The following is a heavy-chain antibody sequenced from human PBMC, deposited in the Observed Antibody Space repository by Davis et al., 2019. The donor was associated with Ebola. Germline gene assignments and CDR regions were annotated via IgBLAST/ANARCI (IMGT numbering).Heavy chain of an antibody. V-gene: IGHV3-21*01. CDR2: ISSSSSYI. J-gene: IGHJ6*02. Sequence: PGGSLRLSCAASGFTFSSYSMNWVRQAPGKGLEWVSSISSSSSYIYYADSVKGRFTISRDNAKNSLYLQMNSLRDEDTAVYYCAGLKLGVRGANYYYYGMDVWGQGTTVTVSS. D-gene: IGHD3-10*01. CDR1: GFTFSSYS. CDR3: AGLKLGVRGANYYYYGMDV.